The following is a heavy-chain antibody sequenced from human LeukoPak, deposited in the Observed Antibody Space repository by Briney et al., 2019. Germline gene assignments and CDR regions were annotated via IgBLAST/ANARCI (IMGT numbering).Heavy chain of an antibody. Sequence: SETLSLTCAVYGGSFSGYYWSWIRQPPGKGLEWIGEINHSGSTNYNPSLKSRVTISVDTSKNQFSLKLSAVTAADTAVYYCASVRRGFGESSKYYSYYYMAVWGNGTTVTISS. CDR2: INHSGST. J-gene: IGHJ6*03. CDR1: GGSFSGYY. CDR3: ASVRRGFGESSKYYSYYYMAV. D-gene: IGHD3-10*01. V-gene: IGHV4-34*01.